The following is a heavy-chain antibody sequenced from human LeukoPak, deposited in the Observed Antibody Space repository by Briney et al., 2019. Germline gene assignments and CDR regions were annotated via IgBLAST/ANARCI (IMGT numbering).Heavy chain of an antibody. Sequence: GGSLRLSCAASGFTFSSYEMNWVRQAPGKGLEWVSYISSSGSTIYYADSVKGRFTISRDNAKNTLYLQMNSLRAEDTALYYCARGEYPHAFDIWGQGTMVSVSS. CDR1: GFTFSSYE. CDR3: ARGEYPHAFDI. V-gene: IGHV3-48*03. J-gene: IGHJ3*02. CDR2: ISSSGSTI. D-gene: IGHD2-2*02.